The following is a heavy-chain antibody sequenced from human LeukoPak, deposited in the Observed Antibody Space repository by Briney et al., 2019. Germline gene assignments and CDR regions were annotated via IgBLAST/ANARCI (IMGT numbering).Heavy chain of an antibody. CDR3: ARAEPSEYGYYFDC. D-gene: IGHD4/OR15-4a*01. CDR2: FDPEDGET. Sequence: ASVKVSCKVSGYTLTELSMHWVRQAPGKGLEWMGGFDPEDGETIYAQKFQGRVTMTTDTSTSTAYMELRSLRSDDTAVYYCARAEPSEYGYYFDCWGQGTLVTVSS. CDR1: GYTLTELS. V-gene: IGHV1-24*01. J-gene: IGHJ4*02.